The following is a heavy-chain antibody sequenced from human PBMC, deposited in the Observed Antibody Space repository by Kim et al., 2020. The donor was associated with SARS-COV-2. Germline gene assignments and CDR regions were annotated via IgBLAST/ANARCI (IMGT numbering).Heavy chain of an antibody. Sequence: GGSLRLSCAASGFTFSSYWMSWVRQAPGKGLEWVANIKQDGSEKYYVDSVKGRFTISRDNAKNSLYLQMNSLRAEDTAVYYCARGADILTGYPFDYWGQGTLVTVSS. CDR1: GFTFSSYW. J-gene: IGHJ4*02. V-gene: IGHV3-7*03. D-gene: IGHD3-9*01. CDR2: IKQDGSEK. CDR3: ARGADILTGYPFDY.